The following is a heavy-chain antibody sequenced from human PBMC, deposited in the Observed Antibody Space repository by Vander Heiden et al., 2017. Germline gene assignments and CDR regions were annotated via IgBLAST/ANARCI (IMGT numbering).Heavy chain of an antibody. D-gene: IGHD3-22*01. Sequence: VQLVQSGAEVKKPGASVKVSCKASVYTFTSYYMHWVRQAPGQGLEWMGIINPSGGSTSYAQKFQGRVTMTRDTSTSTVYMELSSLRSEDTAVYYCARDSFGVDDSSEEYFQHWGQGTLVTVSS. V-gene: IGHV1-46*01. CDR3: ARDSFGVDDSSEEYFQH. CDR1: VYTFTSYY. J-gene: IGHJ1*01. CDR2: INPSGGST.